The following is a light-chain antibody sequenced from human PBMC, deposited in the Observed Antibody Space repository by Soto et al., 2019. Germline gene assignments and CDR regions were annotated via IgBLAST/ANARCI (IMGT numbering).Light chain of an antibody. CDR2: EVS. V-gene: IGLV2-23*02. Sequence: QSVLTQPASVSGSPGQSITISCTGASSDVGSYNLVSWYHQHPGKALKLMIYEVSKRPSGVSNRFSGSKSGNTASLTISGLQAEDEADYYCCSYAGSSSFYVFGTGTKVTVL. CDR3: CSYAGSSSFYV. CDR1: SSDVGSYNL. J-gene: IGLJ1*01.